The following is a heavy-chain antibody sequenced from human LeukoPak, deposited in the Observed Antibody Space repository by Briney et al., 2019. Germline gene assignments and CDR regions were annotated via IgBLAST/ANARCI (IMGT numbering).Heavy chain of an antibody. D-gene: IGHD3-22*01. J-gene: IGHJ3*02. V-gene: IGHV4-39*07. CDR3: ARDYYDSSGYPVSDI. CDR2: IYYSGST. CDR1: GGSISSSSYY. Sequence: PSETLSLTCTVSGGSISSSSYYWGWIRQPPGKGLGWIGSIYYSGSTYYNPSLKSRVTISVDTSKNQFSLKLSSVTAADTAVYYCARDYYDSSGYPVSDIWGQGTMVTVSS.